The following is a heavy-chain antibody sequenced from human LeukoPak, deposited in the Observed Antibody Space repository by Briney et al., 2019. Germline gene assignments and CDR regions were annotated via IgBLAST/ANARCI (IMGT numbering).Heavy chain of an antibody. CDR1: GFTFSSYS. J-gene: IGHJ4*02. Sequence: GGSLRLSCAASGFTFSSYSMNWVRQAPGKGLEWASSISSSSSYIYYADSVKGRFTISRDNAKNSLYLQMNSLRAEDTAVYYCARDMAVGATPPFFDYWGQGTLVTVSS. D-gene: IGHD1-26*01. V-gene: IGHV3-21*01. CDR3: ARDMAVGATPPFFDY. CDR2: ISSSSSYI.